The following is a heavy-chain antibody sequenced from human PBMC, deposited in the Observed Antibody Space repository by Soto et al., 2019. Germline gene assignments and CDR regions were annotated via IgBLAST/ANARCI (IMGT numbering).Heavy chain of an antibody. CDR3: ARVQRNRAVAGTKVDY. J-gene: IGHJ4*02. D-gene: IGHD6-19*01. V-gene: IGHV4-34*01. CDR1: GGSFSGYY. CDR2: INHSGST. Sequence: SETLSLACAVYGGSFSGYYWSWIRQPPGKGLEWIGEINHSGSTNYNPSLKSRVTISVDTSKNQFSLKLSSVTAADTAVYYCARVQRNRAVAGTKVDYWGQGTLVTVSS.